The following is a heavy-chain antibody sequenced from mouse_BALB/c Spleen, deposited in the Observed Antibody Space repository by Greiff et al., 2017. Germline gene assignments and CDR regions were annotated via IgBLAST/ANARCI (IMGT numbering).Heavy chain of an antibody. J-gene: IGHJ2*01. CDR2: IYPGNSDT. Sequence: EVKLVESGTVLARPGASVKMSCKASGYSFTSYWMHWVKQRPGQGLEWIGAIYPGNSDTSYNQKFKGKAKLTAVTSASTAYMELSSLTNEDSAVYYCTRSDSSGSFDYWGQGTTLTVSS. V-gene: IGHV1-5*01. D-gene: IGHD3-2*01. CDR3: TRSDSSGSFDY. CDR1: GYSFTSYW.